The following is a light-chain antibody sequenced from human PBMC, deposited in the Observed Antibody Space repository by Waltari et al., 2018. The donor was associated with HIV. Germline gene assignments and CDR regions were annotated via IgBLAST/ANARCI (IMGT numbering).Light chain of an antibody. CDR2: ENN. V-gene: IGLV1-51*02. Sequence: QSVLPQPPSVSAAPGQKVTISCSGSSSNIGNHNVSWYQQLPGTAPKLLIYENNKRPSGIPDRFSGSKSGTSATLGITGLQTGDEADYYCGTWDSSLSAGVFGGGIKLTVL. CDR3: GTWDSSLSAGV. J-gene: IGLJ3*02. CDR1: SSNIGNHN.